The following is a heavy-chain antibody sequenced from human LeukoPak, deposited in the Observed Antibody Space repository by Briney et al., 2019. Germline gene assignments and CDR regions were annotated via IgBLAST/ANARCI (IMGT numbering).Heavy chain of an antibody. V-gene: IGHV1-18*01. CDR1: GYTFVSHG. D-gene: IGHD3-3*01. CDR3: ARVQDFWSLTDMDV. Sequence: GASVKVSCKAAGYTFVSHGISWVRQAPGQGLEWMGGIIPIFGTANYAQKLQGRVTMTTDTSTSTAYMELRSLRSDDTAVYYCARVQDFWSLTDMDVWGKGTTVTVSS. CDR2: IIPIFGTA. J-gene: IGHJ6*03.